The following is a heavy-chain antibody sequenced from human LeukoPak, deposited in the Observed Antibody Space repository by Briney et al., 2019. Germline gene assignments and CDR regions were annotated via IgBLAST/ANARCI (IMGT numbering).Heavy chain of an antibody. D-gene: IGHD4-23*01. CDR2: IKDGGGEK. J-gene: IGHJ4*02. CDR3: GVTVRRNPFHY. CDR1: GFSFRSYG. Sequence: GGSLRLSCAASGFSFRSYGMSWVRQAPGKGLEWVANIKDGGGEKYYADSVKGRFTISRDNTNNSLYLQLNSLTADDTAVYYCGVTVRRNPFHYCGRGTRVTVSA. V-gene: IGHV3-7*01.